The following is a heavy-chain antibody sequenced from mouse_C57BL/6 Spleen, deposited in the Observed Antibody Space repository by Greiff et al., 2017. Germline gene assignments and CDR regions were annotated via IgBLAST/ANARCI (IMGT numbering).Heavy chain of an antibody. CDR3: ARRGDYDYYAMDC. D-gene: IGHD2-13*01. J-gene: IGHJ4*01. CDR2: ISRGSSTI. Sequence: EVQLVESGGGLVKPGGSLKLSCAASGFTFSDYGMHWVRQAPEKGLEWVAYISRGSSTIYYTDTVKGRFTISRDNAKSTLFLQMTSLRSEDTAMYYCARRGDYDYYAMDCWGQGTSVTVSS. CDR1: GFTFSDYG. V-gene: IGHV5-17*01.